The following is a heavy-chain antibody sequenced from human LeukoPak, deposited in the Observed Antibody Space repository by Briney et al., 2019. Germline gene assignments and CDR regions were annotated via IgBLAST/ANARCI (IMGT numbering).Heavy chain of an antibody. CDR1: GGTFSSYA. CDR3: ARAKTVMVRGVNWFDP. CDR2: IIPIFGTA. V-gene: IGHV1-69*13. D-gene: IGHD3-10*01. Sequence: SVKVSCKASGGTFSSYAISWVRQAPGQGLEWMGGIIPIFGTANYAQKFHGRVTITADESTSTAYMELSSLRSEDTAVYYCARAKTVMVRGVNWFDPWGQGTLVTVSS. J-gene: IGHJ5*02.